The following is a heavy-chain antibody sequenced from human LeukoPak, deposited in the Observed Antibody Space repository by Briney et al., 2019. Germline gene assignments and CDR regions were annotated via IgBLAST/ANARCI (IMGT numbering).Heavy chain of an antibody. D-gene: IGHD3-9*01. CDR2: IIPILGIA. CDR1: GGTFSSYA. J-gene: IGHJ4*02. Sequence: SVKVSCKASGGTFSSYAISWVRQAPGQGLEWMGRIIPILGIANYAQKFQGRVTITADKSTSTAYMELSSLRSEDTAVYYCARDFRYLGIDYWGQGTLVTVSS. CDR3: ARDFRYLGIDY. V-gene: IGHV1-69*04.